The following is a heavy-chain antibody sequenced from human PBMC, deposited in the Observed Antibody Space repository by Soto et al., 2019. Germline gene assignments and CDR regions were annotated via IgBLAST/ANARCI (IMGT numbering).Heavy chain of an antibody. V-gene: IGHV3-30*18. Sequence: QVQLVESGGGVVQPGRSLRLSCAASGFTFSSYGMHWVGQAPGKGLEWVAVISYDGSNKYYADSVKGRFTISRDNSKNTLYLQMNSLRAEDTAVYYCAKEDYDFWSGSRSPSDYWGQGTLVTVSS. CDR2: ISYDGSNK. CDR1: GFTFSSYG. D-gene: IGHD3-3*01. CDR3: AKEDYDFWSGSRSPSDY. J-gene: IGHJ4*02.